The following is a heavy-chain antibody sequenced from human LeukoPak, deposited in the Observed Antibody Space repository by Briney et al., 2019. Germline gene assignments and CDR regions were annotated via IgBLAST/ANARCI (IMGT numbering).Heavy chain of an antibody. V-gene: IGHV4-39*01. J-gene: IGHJ4*02. D-gene: IGHD1-26*01. CDR2: VYYSGSP. CDR1: GDSINSLDL. Sequence: SGTLSLTCTVSGDSINSLDLWSWVRQPPGKGPEWIGSVYYSGSPYYTPSLKSRVTIFVDTSKNQFSLKLTSLTAADTAMYYCARHESFGHFDYWGQGTRVTVSS. CDR3: ARHESFGHFDY.